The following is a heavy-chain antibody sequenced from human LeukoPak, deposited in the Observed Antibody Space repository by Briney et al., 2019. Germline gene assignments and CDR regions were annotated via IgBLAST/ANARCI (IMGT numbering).Heavy chain of an antibody. CDR3: ARESFYGDSD. Sequence: SQTLSLXCTVSGGSISSGSYYWSWIRQPAGKGLEWIGRIYTSGSTNYNPSLKSRVTISVDTSKNQFSLKLSSVTAADTAVYYCARESFYGDSDWGQGTLVTVSS. D-gene: IGHD4-17*01. J-gene: IGHJ4*02. CDR2: IYTSGST. CDR1: GGSISSGSYY. V-gene: IGHV4-61*02.